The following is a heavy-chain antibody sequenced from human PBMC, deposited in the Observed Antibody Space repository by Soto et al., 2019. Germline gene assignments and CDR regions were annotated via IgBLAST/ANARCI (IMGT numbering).Heavy chain of an antibody. CDR2: IWYEGSNK. V-gene: IGHV3-33*03. D-gene: IGHD2-2*01. CDR1: RFSFSSYS. Sequence: GGSLRLSCAASRFSFSSYSMHRVRQAPGKGLEWEAVIWYEGSNKYYVDSVKGRFTVSRDNAKNSLYLQMNSLRAEDTAVYYCATSRSLDYWGQGTLVTVSS. CDR3: ATSRSLDY. J-gene: IGHJ4*02.